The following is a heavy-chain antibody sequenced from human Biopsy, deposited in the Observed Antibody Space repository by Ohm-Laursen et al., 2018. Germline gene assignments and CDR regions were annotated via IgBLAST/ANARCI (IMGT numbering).Heavy chain of an antibody. CDR1: GFSFRDYY. V-gene: IGHV3-11*01. J-gene: IGHJ4*02. Sequence: SLRLSCAASGFSFRDYYMTWIRQTPGKGLQWISYISSGGNTKYYADSVKGRFTISRDNAMNSVYLQMNSLRGEDTAVYYCARAVGIAAAPIDYWGQGTLVTVSS. CDR2: ISSGGNTK. D-gene: IGHD2-15*01. CDR3: ARAVGIAAAPIDY.